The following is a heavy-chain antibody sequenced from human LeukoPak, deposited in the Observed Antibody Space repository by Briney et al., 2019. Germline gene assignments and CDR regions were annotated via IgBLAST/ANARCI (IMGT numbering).Heavy chain of an antibody. V-gene: IGHV3-23*01. D-gene: IGHD2-2*01. J-gene: IGHJ4*02. CDR3: AKYAPQLLHDY. CDR2: IGGNAGST. Sequence: GGSLRLSCAASGFTFSNDAMSWVRQAPGKGLEWVSVIGGNAGSTYYADSVKGRFTISRDNSKNTLYLQMNSLRAEDTAVYYCAKYAPQLLHDYWGQGTLVTVSS. CDR1: GFTFSNDA.